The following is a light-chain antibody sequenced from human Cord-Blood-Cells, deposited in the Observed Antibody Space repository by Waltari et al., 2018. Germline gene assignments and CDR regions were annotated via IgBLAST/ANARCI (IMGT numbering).Light chain of an antibody. CDR3: QAWDSSTAYVV. J-gene: IGLJ2*01. V-gene: IGLV3-1*01. CDR2: QDS. CDR1: HLGDNS. Sequence: SYPLTQPPSASVSPGPTARLTCPGAHLGDNSACWYQQKPGQSPVLVIYQDSKRPSGIPERFSGSNSGNAAPLTISGTQAMDEADYYCQAWDSSTAYVVFGGGTKLTVL.